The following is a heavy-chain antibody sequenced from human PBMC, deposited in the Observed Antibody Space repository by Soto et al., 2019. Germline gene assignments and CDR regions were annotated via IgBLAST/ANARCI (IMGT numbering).Heavy chain of an antibody. J-gene: IGHJ4*02. D-gene: IGHD2-2*01. Sequence: PGGSLRLSCVASGFTFSSYGMNWVRQGPGKGLEWLSSISKSGTTRYYADSVKGRFTISRDNAKNSLYLQMNSLRAEDTAVYYCAKRKYCPSTTCFDYWGQGTLVTVSS. CDR3: AKRKYCPSTTCFDY. CDR1: GFTFSSYG. V-gene: IGHV3-48*03. CDR2: ISKSGTTR.